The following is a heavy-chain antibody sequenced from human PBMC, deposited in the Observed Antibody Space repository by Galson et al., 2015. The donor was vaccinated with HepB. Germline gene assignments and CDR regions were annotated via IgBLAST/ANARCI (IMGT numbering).Heavy chain of an antibody. CDR2: IRYDGSNK. Sequence: SLRLSCAASGFTFSSYGMHWVRQAPGKGLEWVAFIRYDGSNKYYADSVKGRFTISRDNSKNTLYLQMNSLRAEDTAVYYCAKDHGSGSCYGRGVGRNGPFDPWGQGTLVTVSS. V-gene: IGHV3-30*02. D-gene: IGHD3-10*01. CDR3: AKDHGSGSCYGRGVGRNGPFDP. CDR1: GFTFSSYG. J-gene: IGHJ5*02.